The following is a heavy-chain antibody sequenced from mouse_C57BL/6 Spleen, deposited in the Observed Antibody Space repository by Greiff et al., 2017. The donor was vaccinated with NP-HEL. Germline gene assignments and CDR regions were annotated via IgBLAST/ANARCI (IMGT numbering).Heavy chain of an antibody. V-gene: IGHV1-5*01. CDR3: TRDGYDGYPAWFAY. CDR2: IYPGNSDN. CDR1: GYTFTSYW. J-gene: IGHJ3*01. D-gene: IGHD2-3*01. Sequence: EVQLQQSGTVLARPGASVKMSCKTSGYTFTSYWMHWVKQRPGQGLEWIGAIYPGNSDNSYNQKFKGKAKLNAVTSASTAYMELSSLTNEDSAVYYCTRDGYDGYPAWFAYWGRGTLVTVSA.